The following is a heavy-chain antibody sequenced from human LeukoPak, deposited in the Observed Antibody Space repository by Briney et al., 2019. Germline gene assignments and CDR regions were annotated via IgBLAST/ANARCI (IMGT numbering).Heavy chain of an antibody. CDR2: ISYDGSNK. J-gene: IGHJ3*02. CDR1: GFTFSSYD. Sequence: GGSLRLSCAASGFTFSSYDMHWVRQAPGKGLEWVAVISYDGSNKYYADSVKGRFTISRDNSKNTLYLQMNSLRAEDTALYYCAKDMLSEPHSSSRTIAGAFDIWGQGTMVTVSS. V-gene: IGHV3-30-3*01. D-gene: IGHD6-13*01. CDR3: AKDMLSEPHSSSRTIAGAFDI.